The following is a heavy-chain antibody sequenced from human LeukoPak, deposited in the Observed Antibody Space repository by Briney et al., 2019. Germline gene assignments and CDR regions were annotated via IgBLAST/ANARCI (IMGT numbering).Heavy chain of an antibody. Sequence: SQTLSLTCTVSGGSISSGGYYWSWIRQHPGRGLEWIGYIYYSGSTCYNPSLKSRVTISVDTSKNQFSLKLSSVTAADTAVYYCAREGPYCSGGSCYIDYWGQGTLVTVSS. CDR1: GGSISSGGYY. CDR3: AREGPYCSGGSCYIDY. V-gene: IGHV4-31*03. J-gene: IGHJ4*02. CDR2: IYYSGST. D-gene: IGHD2-15*01.